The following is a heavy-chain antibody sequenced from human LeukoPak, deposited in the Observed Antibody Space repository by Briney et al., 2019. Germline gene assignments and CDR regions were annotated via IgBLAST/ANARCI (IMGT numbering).Heavy chain of an antibody. V-gene: IGHV4-59*01. CDR1: GGSISSYY. CDR2: IYYSGST. J-gene: IGHJ4*02. CDR3: ATGRWSAQGY. Sequence: PSETLSLTCTVSGGSISSYYWSWIRPPPGKGLEWIGYIYYSGSTNYNPSLKSRVTISVDTSKNQFSLKLSSVTAADTAVYYCATGRWSAQGYWGQGTLVTVSS.